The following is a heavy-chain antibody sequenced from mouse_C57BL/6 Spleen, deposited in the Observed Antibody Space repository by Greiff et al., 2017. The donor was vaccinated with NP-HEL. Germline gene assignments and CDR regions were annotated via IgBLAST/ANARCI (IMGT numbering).Heavy chain of an antibody. V-gene: IGHV1-63*01. J-gene: IGHJ1*03. Sequence: VQLQESGAELVRPGTSVKMSCKASGYTFTNYWIGWAKQRPGHGLEWIGDIYPGGGYTNYNEEFKGKATLTADKSSSTAYMQFSSLTSEDSAIYYCARRLGNYEGYFDVWGTGTTVTVSS. CDR1: GYTFTNYW. D-gene: IGHD2-1*01. CDR3: ARRLGNYEGYFDV. CDR2: IYPGGGYT.